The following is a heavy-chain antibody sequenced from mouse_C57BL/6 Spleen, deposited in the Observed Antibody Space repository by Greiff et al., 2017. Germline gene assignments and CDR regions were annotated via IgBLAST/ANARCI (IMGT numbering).Heavy chain of an antibody. D-gene: IGHD2-4*01. CDR2: INPNNGGT. V-gene: IGHV1-18*01. Sequence: VQLQQSGPELVKPGASVKIPCKASGYTFTDYNMDWVKQSHGKSLEWIGDINPNNGGTIYNQKFKGKATLTVDKSSSTAYMELRSLTSEDTAVYYCARRGDYDEGYFDVWGTGTTVTVSS. CDR3: ARRGDYDEGYFDV. J-gene: IGHJ1*03. CDR1: GYTFTDYN.